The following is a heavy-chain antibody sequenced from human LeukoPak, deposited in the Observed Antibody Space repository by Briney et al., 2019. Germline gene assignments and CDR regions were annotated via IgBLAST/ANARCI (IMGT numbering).Heavy chain of an antibody. V-gene: IGHV4-39*07. Sequence: SETLSLTCTVSGGSLSSSSYYWGWIRQPPGKGLEWIGSIYYSGSTYYNPSLKSRVTVSVDTSKNQFSLKLSSVTAADTAVYYCARLLKPTIATIYYWGQGTLVTVSS. D-gene: IGHD5-24*01. CDR3: ARLLKPTIATIYY. CDR2: IYYSGST. CDR1: GGSLSSSSYY. J-gene: IGHJ4*02.